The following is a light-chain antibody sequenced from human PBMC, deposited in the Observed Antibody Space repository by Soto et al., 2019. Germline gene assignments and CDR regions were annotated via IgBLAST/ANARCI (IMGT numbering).Light chain of an antibody. CDR2: AAS. V-gene: IGKV3-20*01. CDR1: QSVRSN. CDR3: QQYGGSPRT. J-gene: IGKJ5*01. Sequence: EIVMTQSPATLSVSPGERATLSCRASQSVRSNLAWYQQKPGQAPRLVIYAASTRATGIPDRFSGSGSGTDFTLTITRLEPEDFAVYYCQQYGGSPRTFGQGTRLEIK.